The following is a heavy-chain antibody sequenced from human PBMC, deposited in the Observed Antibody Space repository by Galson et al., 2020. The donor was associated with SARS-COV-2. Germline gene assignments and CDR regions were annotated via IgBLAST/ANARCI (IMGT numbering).Heavy chain of an antibody. CDR2: ISYDGNNK. V-gene: IGHV3-30-3*01. Sequence: GGSLRLSCAASGFTFSNYAMHWVRQAPGKGLEWVAVISYDGNNKQSADFVKGRFTISRDSSKNTLYLQMNRLRAEDTARYFYARGGVYGTGWYGLGVGYWGQGTLVTV. D-gene: IGHD6-19*01. CDR1: GFTFSNYA. J-gene: IGHJ4*02. CDR3: ARGGVYGTGWYGLGVGY.